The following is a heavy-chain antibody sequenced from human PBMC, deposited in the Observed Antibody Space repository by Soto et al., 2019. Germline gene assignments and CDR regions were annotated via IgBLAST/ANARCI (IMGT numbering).Heavy chain of an antibody. J-gene: IGHJ3*01. CDR2: IYQSGST. D-gene: IGHD1-26*01. Sequence: SETLSLTCVVSGDSISSGGYSWTWIRQPPGKGLEWIGHIYQSGSTLYNPSLESRVTISVDKSKNQFSLELNSVTAADTAVYYCARDTRDGYYFDLWGQGTMVTVSS. CDR1: GDSISSGGYS. V-gene: IGHV4-30-2*01. CDR3: ARDTRDGYYFDL.